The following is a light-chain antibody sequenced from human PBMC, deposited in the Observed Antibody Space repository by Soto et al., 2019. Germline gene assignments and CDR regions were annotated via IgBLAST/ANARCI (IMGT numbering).Light chain of an antibody. CDR2: EAS. CDR3: QQRGNWPPLT. J-gene: IGKJ4*01. CDR1: QSVSSY. V-gene: IGKV3-11*01. Sequence: EIVLTQSPATLSLSPGERATLSCRASQSVSSYLAWYQQKPGQAPRLLIYEASDRATGIPARFSGNGSGTDFTLTISSLEPEDFAVYYCQQRGNWPPLTFGGGTKVEIK.